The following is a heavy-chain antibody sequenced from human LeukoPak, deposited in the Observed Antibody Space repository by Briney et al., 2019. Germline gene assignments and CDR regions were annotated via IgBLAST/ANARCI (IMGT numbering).Heavy chain of an antibody. CDR2: FDPEDGET. D-gene: IGHD3-10*01. CDR1: GYTLTELS. V-gene: IGHV1-24*01. Sequence: ASVKVSCKVSGYTLTELSMHWVRQAPGKGLEWMGGFDPEDGETIYAQKFQGRVTMTRNTSISTAYMELSSLRSEDTAVYYCARWIWFGEFPGGFDPWGQGTLVTVSS. CDR3: ARWIWFGEFPGGFDP. J-gene: IGHJ5*02.